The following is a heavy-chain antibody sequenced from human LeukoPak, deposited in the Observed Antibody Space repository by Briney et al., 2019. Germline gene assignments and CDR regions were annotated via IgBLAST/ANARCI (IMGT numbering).Heavy chain of an antibody. CDR1: GYTFTSYD. V-gene: IGHV1-8*01. Sequence: ASVKVSCKASGYTFTSYDINWVRQATGQGLEWMGWMNPNSGNTGYAQKFQGRVTVTRNTSISTAYMELSSLRSEDTAVYYCARGDNSWYYFDYWGQGTLVTVSS. D-gene: IGHD6-13*01. CDR3: ARGDNSWYYFDY. CDR2: MNPNSGNT. J-gene: IGHJ4*02.